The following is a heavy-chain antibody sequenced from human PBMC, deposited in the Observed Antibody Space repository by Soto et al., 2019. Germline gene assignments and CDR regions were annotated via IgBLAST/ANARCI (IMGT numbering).Heavy chain of an antibody. D-gene: IGHD5-12*01. J-gene: IGHJ6*03. CDR1: GFTVSSNY. V-gene: IGHV3-66*01. CDR2: IYSGGST. Sequence: GGSLRLSCAASGFTVSSNYMSWVRQAPGKGLEWVSVIYSGGSTYYADSVKGRFTISRDNSKNTLYLQMNSLRAEDTAVYYCARDRGGYRLNDYYYYMDVWGKGTTVTVSS. CDR3: ARDRGGYRLNDYYYYMDV.